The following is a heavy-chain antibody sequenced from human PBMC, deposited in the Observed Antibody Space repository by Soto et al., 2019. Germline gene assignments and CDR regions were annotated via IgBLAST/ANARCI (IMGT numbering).Heavy chain of an antibody. D-gene: IGHD5-12*01. CDR3: ARARLRAVYAVDI. J-gene: IGHJ3*02. Sequence: HVQLQASDAGLVMASQTLSLTCTVSGGSFSCCAYYWTWIRQRPGKGLEWIGYIYYSGSTYYSPSLKSRLSISLDTSKHQFSLRLSSVTAADTAMYYCARARLRAVYAVDIWGQGTMVTVSS. CDR1: GGSFSCCAYY. CDR2: IYYSGST. V-gene: IGHV4-31*03.